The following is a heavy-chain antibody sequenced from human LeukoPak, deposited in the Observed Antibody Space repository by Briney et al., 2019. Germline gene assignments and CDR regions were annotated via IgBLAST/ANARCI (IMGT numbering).Heavy chain of an antibody. Sequence: SETLSLTRSVSGGXISSDGYYWSWIRQHPERGLEWLGYIYHNGGTYYNPSLKSRVTISVDTSKNEFSLKLSSVTAADTAVYYCTRDRYCAAGRCFSAAFDIWGQGTVVTVSS. J-gene: IGHJ3*02. CDR1: GGXISSDGYY. D-gene: IGHD2-15*01. V-gene: IGHV4-31*03. CDR3: TRDRYCAAGRCFSAAFDI. CDR2: IYHNGGT.